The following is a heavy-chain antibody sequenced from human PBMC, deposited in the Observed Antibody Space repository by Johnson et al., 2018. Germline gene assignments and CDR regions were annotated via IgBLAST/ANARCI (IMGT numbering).Heavy chain of an antibody. CDR1: GFIFSSFW. D-gene: IGHD6-6*01. V-gene: IGHV3-7*01. CDR2: IKGDGSEK. CDR3: AGVDSSSSGYYYYGLDV. Sequence: EVQLVESVGGLVQPWGSLRISCAGSGFIFSSFWMSWVRRAPGQGLEWVATIKGDGSEKYYVDSVKGRFTISRDNAKNSVYLQMNSLRAEDTAVYYCAGVDSSSSGYYYYGLDVWGQGTKVTVSS. J-gene: IGHJ6*02.